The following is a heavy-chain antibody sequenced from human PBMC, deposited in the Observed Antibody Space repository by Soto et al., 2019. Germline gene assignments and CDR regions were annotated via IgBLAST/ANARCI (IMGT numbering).Heavy chain of an antibody. J-gene: IGHJ5*02. V-gene: IGHV4-34*01. CDR3: ARGFSESQEVPGEYSSSWFDP. CDR1: GGSFSGYY. CDR2: INHSGST. Sequence: SETLSLTCAVYGGSFSGYYWSWIRQPPGKGLEWIGEINHSGSTNYNPSLKSRVTISVDTSKNQFSLKLGSVTAADTAVYYCARGFSESQEVPGEYSSSWFDPWGQGTLVTVSS. D-gene: IGHD6-6*01.